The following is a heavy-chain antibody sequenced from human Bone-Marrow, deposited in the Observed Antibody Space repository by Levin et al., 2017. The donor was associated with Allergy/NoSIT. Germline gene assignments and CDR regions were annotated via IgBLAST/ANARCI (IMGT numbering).Heavy chain of an antibody. J-gene: IGHJ4*02. CDR3: AKVGAIAPRLGYFDY. CDR1: GFAFSSYA. CDR2: ISGSGGST. D-gene: IGHD3-16*01. V-gene: IGHV3-23*01. Sequence: GGSLRLSCAASGFAFSSYAMSWVRQAPGKGLEWVSAISGSGGSTYYADSVKGRFTISRDNSKNTLYLQMNSLRAEDTAVYYCAKVGAIAPRLGYFDYWGQGTLVTVSS.